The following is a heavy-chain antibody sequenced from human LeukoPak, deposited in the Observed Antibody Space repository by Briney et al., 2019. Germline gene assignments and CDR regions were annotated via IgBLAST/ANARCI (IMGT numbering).Heavy chain of an antibody. CDR1: ELTFSRDT. Sequence: GGSLRLSCAASELTFSRDTMNWVRQAPGKGLEWVSYISSSGSTIYYADSVKGRFTISRDNAKNSLYLQMNSLRAEDTAVYYCAELGITMIGGVWGKGTTVTISS. D-gene: IGHD3-10*02. J-gene: IGHJ6*04. V-gene: IGHV3-48*04. CDR2: ISSSGSTI. CDR3: AELGITMIGGV.